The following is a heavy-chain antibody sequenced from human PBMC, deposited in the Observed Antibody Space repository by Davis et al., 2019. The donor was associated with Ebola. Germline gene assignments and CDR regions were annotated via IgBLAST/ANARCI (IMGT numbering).Heavy chain of an antibody. D-gene: IGHD3-22*01. CDR2: ISAYNGNT. J-gene: IGHJ6*02. V-gene: IGHV1-18*01. Sequence: ASVKVSCKASGYTFTRYCISWVRQAPRQGLEWMGWISAYNGNTNYAQKPQGRVTMTTDTSTSTAYMELRSLRSDDTAVYYCARDLMMYYYDSSGYYGGDYYYYGMDVWGQGTTVTVSS. CDR1: GYTFTRYC. CDR3: ARDLMMYYYDSSGYYGGDYYYYGMDV.